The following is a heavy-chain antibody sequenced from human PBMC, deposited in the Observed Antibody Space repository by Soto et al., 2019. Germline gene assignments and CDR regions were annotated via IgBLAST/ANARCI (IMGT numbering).Heavy chain of an antibody. Sequence: QVQLVESGGGVVQPGRSLRLSCAASGFTFSAYGMHWVRQAPGKGLEWVAVIWYDGSNKYYVDSVKGRFTISRDDSKNTRYLQMNSLRAEDTAVYYCAGEPGAPLYGMDVWGQGTTVTVSS. J-gene: IGHJ6*02. D-gene: IGHD7-27*01. V-gene: IGHV3-33*01. CDR1: GFTFSAYG. CDR2: IWYDGSNK. CDR3: AGEPGAPLYGMDV.